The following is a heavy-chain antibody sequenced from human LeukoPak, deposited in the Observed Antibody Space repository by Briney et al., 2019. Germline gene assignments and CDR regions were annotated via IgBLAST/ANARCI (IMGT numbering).Heavy chain of an antibody. D-gene: IGHD6-6*01. Sequence: GGSLRLSCAASGFTFSDYYMSWIRQAPGKGLEWVSYISSSGSTLYYADSVEGRFTISRDNAKNSLYLQMNSLRAEDTAVYYCARELEYSGSHDAFDIWGQGTMVTVSS. CDR1: GFTFSDYY. CDR3: ARELEYSGSHDAFDI. V-gene: IGHV3-11*04. CDR2: ISSSGSTL. J-gene: IGHJ3*02.